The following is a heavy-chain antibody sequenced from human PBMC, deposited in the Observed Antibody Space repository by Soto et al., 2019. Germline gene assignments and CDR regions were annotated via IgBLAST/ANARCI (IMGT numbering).Heavy chain of an antibody. V-gene: IGHV1-69*13. CDR2: IIPIFGTA. D-gene: IGHD3-3*01. CDR1: GGTFSSYA. Sequence: SVKVSCKASGGTFSSYAISWVRQAPGQGLEWMGGIIPIFGTANYAQKFQGRVTITADESTSTAYMELSSLRSEDTAVYYCARGXSRGAIFGVVGQNWFDPWGPGTLVTVSS. J-gene: IGHJ5*02. CDR3: ARGXSRGAIFGVVGQNWFDP.